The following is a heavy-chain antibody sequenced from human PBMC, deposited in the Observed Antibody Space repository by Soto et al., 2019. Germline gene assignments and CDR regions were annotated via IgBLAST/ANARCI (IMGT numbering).Heavy chain of an antibody. CDR3: AKSPGSSQRYYYYGTDV. CDR1: GFTFSSYA. J-gene: IGHJ6*02. D-gene: IGHD6-13*01. Sequence: PGGSLRLSCAASGFTFSSYAMSWVRQAPGKGLEWVSAISGSGGSTYYADSVKGRFTISRDNSKNTLYLQMNSLRAEDTAVYYCAKSPGSSQRYYYYGTDVWGQGTTVTVSS. V-gene: IGHV3-23*01. CDR2: ISGSGGST.